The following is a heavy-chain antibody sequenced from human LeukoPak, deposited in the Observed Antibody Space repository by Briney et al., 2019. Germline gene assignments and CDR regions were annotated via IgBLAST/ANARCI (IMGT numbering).Heavy chain of an antibody. CDR2: MKGGGET. CDR3: ARASWVSNADAVC. V-gene: IGHV3-23*01. Sequence: GGSWGPSFKPPGLGFGGYAMSWVGGAPPGGWGGVSSMKGGGETFYADSVKGRFTLSRDLSRNTVFLQLNNLRVEDTAIYYCARASWVSNADAVCWGQGTLVTVSS. J-gene: IGHJ4*02. D-gene: IGHD6-13*01. CDR1: GLGFGGYA.